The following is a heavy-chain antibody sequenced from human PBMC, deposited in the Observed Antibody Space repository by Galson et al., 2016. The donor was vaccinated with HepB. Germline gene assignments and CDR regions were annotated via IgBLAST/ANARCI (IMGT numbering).Heavy chain of an antibody. V-gene: IGHV3-23*01. Sequence: SLRLSCAASGFTLSNYAMSWVRQAPGKGLEWVAAVSGSAAGTAYGITTDYADSVKGRFTISRDNSKNSLDLQMTTLRADDTAVYFCAKEGGPRNFDWLLKNGYFQRWGQGILVTVSS. J-gene: IGHJ1*01. CDR3: AKEGGPRNFDWLLKNGYFQR. D-gene: IGHD3-9*01. CDR1: GFTLSNYA. CDR2: VSGSAAGTAYGITT.